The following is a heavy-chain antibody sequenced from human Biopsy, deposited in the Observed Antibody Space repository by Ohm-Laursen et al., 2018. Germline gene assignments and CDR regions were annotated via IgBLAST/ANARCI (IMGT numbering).Heavy chain of an antibody. D-gene: IGHD3-22*01. Sequence: SLRLSCAASGLTFADFAVSWARQAPGKGLEWVGLIKTKGFRERTQYAASVEGRFTISRDDSKGVAYLEMSGLKTEDTALYYCTRWYDRSGYYRDLWGQGTLVTVSS. J-gene: IGHJ5*02. CDR1: GLTFADFA. CDR3: TRWYDRSGYYRDL. V-gene: IGHV3-49*04. CDR2: IKTKGFRERT.